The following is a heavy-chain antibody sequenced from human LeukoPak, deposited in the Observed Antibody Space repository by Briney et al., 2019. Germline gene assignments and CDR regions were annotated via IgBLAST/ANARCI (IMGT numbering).Heavy chain of an antibody. CDR1: GFTLNTCW. J-gene: IGHJ4*02. Sequence: PGGSLRLSCEASGFTLNTCWTNWVRQAPGKGLEWVGNVKQDGSAKYYGDSVKGRFTISRDNAKNSLYLQMNSLRVEDTAVYYCARDYSASGSLDYWGQGTLVTVSS. CDR2: VKQDGSAK. V-gene: IGHV3-7*04. CDR3: ARDYSASGSLDY. D-gene: IGHD3-10*01.